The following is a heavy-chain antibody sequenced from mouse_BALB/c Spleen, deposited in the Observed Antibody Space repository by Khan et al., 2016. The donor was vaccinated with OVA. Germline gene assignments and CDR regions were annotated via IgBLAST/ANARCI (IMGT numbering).Heavy chain of an antibody. D-gene: IGHD1-1*01. J-gene: IGHJ2*01. CDR2: ITYSGST. CDR1: GYSITSDYA. CDR3: ARDYGSGYLFFDY. V-gene: IGHV3-2*02. Sequence: EVQLQESGPGLVKPSQSLSLTCTVTGYSITSDYAWNWIRQFPGNKLEWMAYITYSGSTGYNPSLKGRISITRDTSKNQVFLQLNSVTTEDTATXCCARDYGSGYLFFDYWGQGTTLTVSS.